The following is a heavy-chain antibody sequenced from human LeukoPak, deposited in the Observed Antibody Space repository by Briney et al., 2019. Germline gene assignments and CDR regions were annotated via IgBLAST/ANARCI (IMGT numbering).Heavy chain of an antibody. D-gene: IGHD6-13*01. CDR1: RFTFDDYA. V-gene: IGHV3-23*01. Sequence: GGSLRLSCAASRFTFDDYAMHWVRQAPGKGLEWVSVISGSGGSTYYADSVKGRFTISRDNSRNTLYLQMNSLRPEDTAVYYCAKGVWESSSWSMSWVDYWGQGTLVTVSS. CDR2: ISGSGGST. J-gene: IGHJ4*02. CDR3: AKGVWESSSWSMSWVDY.